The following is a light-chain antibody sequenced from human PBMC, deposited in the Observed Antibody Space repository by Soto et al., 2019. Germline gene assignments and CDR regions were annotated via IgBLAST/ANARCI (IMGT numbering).Light chain of an antibody. CDR3: KQYNSYSS. J-gene: IGKJ1*01. V-gene: IGKV1-5*03. CDR1: QSIGSW. CDR2: KAS. Sequence: DLQMTQSPSTLSGSLGDRVTITCRASQSIGSWLAWFQQKPGKAPKVLIYKASSLESGVQSRFSGSGSGTEFTLTIRSLQPDDFATYYCKQYNSYSSCGQGTKVDIK.